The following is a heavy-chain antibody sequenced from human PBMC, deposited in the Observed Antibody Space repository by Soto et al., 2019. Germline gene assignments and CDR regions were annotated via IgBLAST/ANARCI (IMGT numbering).Heavy chain of an antibody. Sequence: EVQLVESGGGLVQPGGSLRLSCAASGFTFSSYWMHWVRQAPGKGLVWVSRINSDGSSTSYADSVKGRFTISRDNAKNTLYLQMNSLRAEDTAVYYCAREEDTAMFLYYYYCGMDVWGQGTTVTVSS. J-gene: IGHJ6*02. CDR2: INSDGSST. V-gene: IGHV3-74*01. CDR3: AREEDTAMFLYYYYCGMDV. D-gene: IGHD5-18*01. CDR1: GFTFSSYW.